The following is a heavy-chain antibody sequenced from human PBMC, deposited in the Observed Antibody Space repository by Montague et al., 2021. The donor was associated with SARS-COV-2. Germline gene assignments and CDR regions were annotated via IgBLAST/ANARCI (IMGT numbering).Heavy chain of an antibody. CDR2: IYYSGTT. CDR3: ARGMIRGVTTPFDY. V-gene: IGHV4-39*02. D-gene: IGHD3-10*01. CDR1: SGSVISSGYY. Sequence: SETRSLTCSVSSGSVISSGYYWGWIHQPPGKELEWIGNIYYSGTTYYNPSLQSRGTISVDTSKNHLSLRLSFVTAADTAVYFCARGMIRGVTTPFDYWGQGSQVTVSS. J-gene: IGHJ4*02.